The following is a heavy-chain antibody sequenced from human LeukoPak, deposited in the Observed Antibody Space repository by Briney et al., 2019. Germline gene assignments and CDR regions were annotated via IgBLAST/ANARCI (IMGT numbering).Heavy chain of an antibody. CDR3: AQSINCNAQGDY. Sequence: GGSLRLSCGVSGFTFSSHAMTWVSQPPGKGLEWVSAISGSVSSTYYADSVKGRFTLSRGHSTNTLYLRTSSLRAEETAVYYCAQSINCNAQGDYWGQGTLVTVSS. D-gene: IGHD1-20*01. J-gene: IGHJ4*02. CDR1: GFTFSSHA. V-gene: IGHV3-23*01. CDR2: ISGSVSST.